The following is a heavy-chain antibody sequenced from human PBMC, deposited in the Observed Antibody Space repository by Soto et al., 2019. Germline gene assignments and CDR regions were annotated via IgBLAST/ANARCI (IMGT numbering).Heavy chain of an antibody. CDR1: GYTFTSYG. D-gene: IGHD3-22*01. Sequence: GASVKVSCKASGYTFTSYGISWVRQAPGQGLEWMGRISAYNGNTNYAQKLQGRVTMTTDTSTSTAYMELRSLRSDDTAVYYCARDYMIVVPGWYFDYWGQGTLVTVSS. J-gene: IGHJ4*02. V-gene: IGHV1-18*01. CDR2: ISAYNGNT. CDR3: ARDYMIVVPGWYFDY.